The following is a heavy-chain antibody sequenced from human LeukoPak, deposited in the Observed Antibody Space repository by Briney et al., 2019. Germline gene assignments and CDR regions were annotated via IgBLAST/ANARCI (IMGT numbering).Heavy chain of an antibody. J-gene: IGHJ4*02. CDR1: GYSISSGYY. V-gene: IGHV4-38-2*02. CDR3: ARGPYYVSGSYYIN. Sequence: PSETLSLTCTVSGYSISSGYYWGWIRQPPGKGLEWIGEINHSGSTNYNPSLKSRVTISVDTSKNQFSLKLSSVSAADTAVYYCARGPYYVSGSYYINWGQGTLVTVSS. D-gene: IGHD3-10*01. CDR2: INHSGST.